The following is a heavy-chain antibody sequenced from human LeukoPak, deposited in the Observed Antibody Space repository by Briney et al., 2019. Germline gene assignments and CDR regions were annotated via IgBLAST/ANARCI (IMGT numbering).Heavy chain of an antibody. V-gene: IGHV3-20*04. J-gene: IGHJ4*02. D-gene: IGHD2-2*01. CDR2: INWNGGST. CDR1: GFTFDDYG. CDR3: ARESGTYCSSTSCSYFDN. Sequence: GGSLRLSCAASGFTFDDYGMSWVRQAPGKGLEWVSGINWNGGSTGYADSVKGRFTISRDNAKNSLYLQMNSPRAEDTALYYCARESGTYCSSTSCSYFDNWGQGTLVTVSS.